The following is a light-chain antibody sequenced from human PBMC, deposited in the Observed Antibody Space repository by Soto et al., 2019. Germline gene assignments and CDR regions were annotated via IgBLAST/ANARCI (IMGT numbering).Light chain of an antibody. V-gene: IGKV1-5*01. CDR1: QSISAW. J-gene: IGKJ5*01. CDR2: DAS. CDR3: QQANSFPIT. Sequence: DIQMTQSPSTLSASVGDRVTITCRASQSISAWLAWYQQKPGKAPKLLIYDASILESGVPSRFSGSGSGTDFTLTISSLQPEDFATYYCQQANSFPITFGQGTRLEIK.